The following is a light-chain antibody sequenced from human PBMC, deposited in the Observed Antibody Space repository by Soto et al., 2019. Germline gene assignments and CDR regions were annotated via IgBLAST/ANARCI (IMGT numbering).Light chain of an antibody. J-gene: IGKJ1*01. V-gene: IGKV3-20*01. CDR1: QSVSSTY. Sequence: EIVLTQSPGTLSLSPGERSTLSCRASQSVSSTYLAWYQQRPGQAPRLXMYGASSRATGIPERFSGSGSGTEFTLTISSLPSEDFELYYCQQYNDWPRTFGQGTKVDIK. CDR3: QQYNDWPRT. CDR2: GAS.